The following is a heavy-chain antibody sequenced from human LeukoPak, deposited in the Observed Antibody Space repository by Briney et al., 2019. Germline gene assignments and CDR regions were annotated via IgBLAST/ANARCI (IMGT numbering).Heavy chain of an antibody. D-gene: IGHD4-11*01. Sequence: SETLSLTCTVSGGSISSYYWSWIRQPPGKALEWIGNIFYSGSTYYSPSLKSRVTISLDTSRNQFSLKLSSVTAADTAVYYCARFPVTKLRNYFDYWGQGTLVTVSS. CDR3: ARFPVTKLRNYFDY. V-gene: IGHV4-59*04. J-gene: IGHJ4*02. CDR2: IFYSGST. CDR1: GGSISSYY.